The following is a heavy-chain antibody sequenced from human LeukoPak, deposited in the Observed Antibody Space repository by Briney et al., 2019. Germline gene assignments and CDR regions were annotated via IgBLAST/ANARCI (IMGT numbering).Heavy chain of an antibody. CDR1: GFTFSSYW. CDR3: ARIYSPPLVSGVVHEAINY. V-gene: IGHV3-74*01. Sequence: GGSLRLSCAASGFTFSSYWMHWVRQAPGKGLVWVSRINGDGTTTSYADSVKGRFTISRDNAKNSLYLQMNSLRAEDTAIYYCARIYSPPLVSGVVHEAINYWGQGTLVTVSS. CDR2: INGDGTTT. J-gene: IGHJ4*02. D-gene: IGHD3-3*01.